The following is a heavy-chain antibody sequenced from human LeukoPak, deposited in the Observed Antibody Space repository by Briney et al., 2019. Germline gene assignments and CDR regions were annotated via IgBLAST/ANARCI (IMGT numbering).Heavy chain of an antibody. CDR2: MYSSGSP. Sequence: KPSETLSLTCNVSGGSISDYYWHWIRQPAGKGLEWIGFMYSSGSPYYNPSLRNRVTLSVDTSKNQFFLKLKSVTAADTAVYYCARDMVAMRPNKWFDPWGQGVLVTVSS. CDR1: GGSISDYY. J-gene: IGHJ5*02. V-gene: IGHV4-4*07. CDR3: ARDMVAMRPNKWFDP. D-gene: IGHD5-12*01.